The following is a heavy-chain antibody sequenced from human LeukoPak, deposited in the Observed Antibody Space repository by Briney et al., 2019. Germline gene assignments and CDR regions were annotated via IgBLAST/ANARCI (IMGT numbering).Heavy chain of an antibody. CDR3: AKCPQRRIGYSYGYGVSDY. Sequence: GGSLRLSCAASGFTFNNYGMNWVRQAPGKGLEWVSGISGSGGSTYYADSVKGRFTISRDNSKNTLYLQMNSLRAEDTAVYYCAKCPQRRIGYSYGYGVSDYWGQGTLVTVSS. V-gene: IGHV3-23*01. J-gene: IGHJ4*02. CDR1: GFTFNNYG. CDR2: ISGSGGST. D-gene: IGHD5-18*01.